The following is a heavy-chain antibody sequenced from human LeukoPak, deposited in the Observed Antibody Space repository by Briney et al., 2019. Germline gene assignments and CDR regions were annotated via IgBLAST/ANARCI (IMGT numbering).Heavy chain of an antibody. Sequence: SETQSLTCSVSGGSLSSHYWSWIRQPPGKGLELIGHIHDTGSTFYNPSLRGRVTISLDTSNNQFSLKLTSMTAADTAVYYCARFSSGCSTSSCYLTYWGQGTLVTVS. D-gene: IGHD2-2*01. J-gene: IGHJ4*02. CDR1: GGSLSSHY. V-gene: IGHV4-59*11. CDR2: IHDTGST. CDR3: ARFSSGCSTSSCYLTY.